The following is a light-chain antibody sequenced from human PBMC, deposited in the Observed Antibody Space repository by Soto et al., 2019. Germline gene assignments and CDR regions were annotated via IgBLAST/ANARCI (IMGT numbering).Light chain of an antibody. CDR2: EVS. Sequence: QSVLTQPASVSGSPGQSITISCTGTGSDIGGYRYVSWYQQHPGKVPKLLIYEVSHRPSGVSDRFSGSKSGKTASLTISGLQPEDVADYYCSSYTSSVTVIFGGGTKLTVL. CDR3: SSYTSSVTVI. V-gene: IGLV2-14*01. CDR1: GSDIGGYRY. J-gene: IGLJ2*01.